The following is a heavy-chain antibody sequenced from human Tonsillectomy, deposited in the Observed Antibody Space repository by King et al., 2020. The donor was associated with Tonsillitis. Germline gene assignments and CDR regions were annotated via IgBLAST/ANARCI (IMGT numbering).Heavy chain of an antibody. V-gene: IGHV4-4*07. CDR3: ARELVVPAAIPYMDV. J-gene: IGHJ6*03. CDR2: IYTSGST. D-gene: IGHD2-2*01. Sequence: QLQESGTGLVKPSETLSLTCTVSGGSISSYYWSWIRQPAGKGLEWIGRIYTSGSTNYNPSLKSRVTMSVDTSKNQFSLKLSSVTAADTAVYYCARELVVPAAIPYMDVWGKGTTVTVSS. CDR1: GGSISSYY.